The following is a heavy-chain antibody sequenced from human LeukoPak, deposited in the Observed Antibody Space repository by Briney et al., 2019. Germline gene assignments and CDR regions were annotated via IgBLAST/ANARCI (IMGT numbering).Heavy chain of an antibody. CDR1: GFPFSSYW. CDR3: TRVGYIDEEIDY. D-gene: IGHD5-24*01. CDR2: IKQDGSKK. V-gene: IGHV3-7*03. Sequence: GGSLRLSCVASGFPFSSYWMTWVRQAPGKGLEWVANIKQDGSKKSYVDSVKGRFTISRDNAKNSLYLQMNSLRAEDTAIYYCTRVGYIDEEIDYWGQGTLVTVSS. J-gene: IGHJ4*02.